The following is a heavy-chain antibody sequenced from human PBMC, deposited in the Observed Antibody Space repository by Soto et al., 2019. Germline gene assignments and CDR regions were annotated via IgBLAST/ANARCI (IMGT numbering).Heavy chain of an antibody. CDR1: GFSFHTYG. V-gene: IGHV3-30*18. D-gene: IGHD6-13*01. CDR2: ISFDGGNQ. Sequence: ESGGGVVQPGRSLRLSCAASGFSFHTYGLHWVRQAPGKGLEWVAAISFDGGNQYYADSVKGRFTISRDNSKSTLYLQMNSLGAEDTATYYCAKDSSVTAAGSGGWFDPWGQGTLVIVSS. CDR3: AKDSSVTAAGSGGWFDP. J-gene: IGHJ5*02.